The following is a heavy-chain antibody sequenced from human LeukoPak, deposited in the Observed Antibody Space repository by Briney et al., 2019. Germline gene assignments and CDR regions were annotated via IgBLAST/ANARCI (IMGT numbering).Heavy chain of an antibody. Sequence: PSETLSLTCNVSGYSISSGYYWGWIRQPPGKGLEWIGSMSHSGTTYYNPSLKSRVTISLDTSKNQFSLKLRSVTVADTAVYYCARAFVFLEWLLHDAFDIWGQGTMVTVSS. D-gene: IGHD3-3*01. V-gene: IGHV4-38-2*02. CDR1: GYSISSGYY. CDR2: MSHSGTT. J-gene: IGHJ3*02. CDR3: ARAFVFLEWLLHDAFDI.